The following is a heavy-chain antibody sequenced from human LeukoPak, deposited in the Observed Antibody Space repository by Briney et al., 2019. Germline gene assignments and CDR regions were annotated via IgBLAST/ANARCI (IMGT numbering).Heavy chain of an antibody. J-gene: IGHJ6*02. CDR2: IYHSGST. CDR1: GGSISSSNW. D-gene: IGHD1-26*01. Sequence: SETLSLTCAVSGGSISSSNWWSWVRQPPGKGLEWIGEIYHSGSTNYNPSLKSRVTISVDTSKNQFSLKLSSVTAADTAVYYCAAIRVEPDYYYYGMDVWGQGTTVTVSS. V-gene: IGHV4-4*02. CDR3: AAIRVEPDYYYYGMDV.